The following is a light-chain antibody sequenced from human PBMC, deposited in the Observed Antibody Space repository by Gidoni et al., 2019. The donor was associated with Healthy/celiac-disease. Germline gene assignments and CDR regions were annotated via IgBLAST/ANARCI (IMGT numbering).Light chain of an antibody. J-gene: IGKJ4*01. V-gene: IGKV3-11*01. CDR1: QIVSSY. Sequence: EIVLTQSPATLSLSPGERATLSCRASQIVSSYLAWYQQKPGQAPRLLIYDASNRATGIPARFSGSGSVTDFTLTISSLEPEDFAVYYCQQRSNWPLTFGGGTKVEIK. CDR3: QQRSNWPLT. CDR2: DAS.